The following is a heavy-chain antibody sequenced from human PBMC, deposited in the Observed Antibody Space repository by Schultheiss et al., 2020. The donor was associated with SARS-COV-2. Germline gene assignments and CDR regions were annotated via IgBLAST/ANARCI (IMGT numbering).Heavy chain of an antibody. Sequence: GGSLRLSCAASGFTVSSNYMSWVRQAPGKGLEWVSVIYSGGSTYYADSVKGRFTISRDNSKNTLYLQMGSLRAEDMAVYYCARVAMVRGGVAPYYFDYWGQGTLVTVSS. CDR2: IYSGGST. CDR1: GFTVSSNY. CDR3: ARVAMVRGGVAPYYFDY. D-gene: IGHD3-10*01. V-gene: IGHV3-66*01. J-gene: IGHJ4*02.